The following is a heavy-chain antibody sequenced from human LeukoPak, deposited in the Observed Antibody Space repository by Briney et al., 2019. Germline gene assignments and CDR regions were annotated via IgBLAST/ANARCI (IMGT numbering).Heavy chain of an antibody. Sequence: GGSLRLSCAASGFTFSSYAMNWVHQAPGKGLEWVSYISSSGSTIYYADSVKGRFTISRDNAKNSLYLQMNSLRAEDTAVYYCAELGITMIGGVWGKGTTVTISS. J-gene: IGHJ6*04. CDR3: AELGITMIGGV. CDR1: GFTFSSYA. CDR2: ISSSGSTI. V-gene: IGHV3-48*03. D-gene: IGHD3-10*02.